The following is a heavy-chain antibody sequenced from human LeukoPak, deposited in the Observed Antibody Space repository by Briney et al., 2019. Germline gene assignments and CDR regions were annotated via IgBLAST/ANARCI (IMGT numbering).Heavy chain of an antibody. D-gene: IGHD3-10*01. CDR2: IYLRGNT. Sequence: SETLSLTCTVSGGSISSSNWWTWVRQPPGKGLEWVGEIYLRGNTNYNPSLESRATISVDESKTQLSLRLESVTAADTAVYYCARGTSMVRGVRDDAFDIWGQGTMVTISS. J-gene: IGHJ3*02. V-gene: IGHV4-4*02. CDR1: GGSISSSNW. CDR3: ARGTSMVRGVRDDAFDI.